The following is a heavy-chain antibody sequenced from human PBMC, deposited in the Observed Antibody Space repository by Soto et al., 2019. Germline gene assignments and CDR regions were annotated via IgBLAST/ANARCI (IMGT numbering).Heavy chain of an antibody. J-gene: IGHJ6*03. D-gene: IGHD1-1*01. Sequence: GGSLRLSCAASGFTFSSYWMHWVRQAPGKGLVWVSRINSDGSSTSYADSVKGRFTISRDNAKNTLYLQMNSLRAEDTAVYYCGGAGTYYYYYYMDVWGKGTTVTVSS. CDR2: INSDGSST. V-gene: IGHV3-74*01. CDR3: GGAGTYYYYYYMDV. CDR1: GFTFSSYW.